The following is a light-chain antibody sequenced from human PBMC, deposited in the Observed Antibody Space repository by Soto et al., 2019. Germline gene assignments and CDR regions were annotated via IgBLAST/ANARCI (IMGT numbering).Light chain of an antibody. CDR2: GAS. CDR3: QQYNNWPPYT. V-gene: IGKV3-15*01. J-gene: IGKJ2*01. Sequence: EIVMTQSPATLSVSPGERATLSCRASQSVSSNLAWYQQKPVQAPRLLIYGASTRATGISARFSGSGSGTEFTLTINSLQSEDFAVYYCQQYNNWPPYTFGQGTKLEIK. CDR1: QSVSSN.